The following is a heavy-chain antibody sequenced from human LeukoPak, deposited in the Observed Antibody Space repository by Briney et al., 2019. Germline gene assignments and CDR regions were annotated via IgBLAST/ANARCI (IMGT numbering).Heavy chain of an antibody. CDR2: ISAYNGNT. CDR1: GYTFTSYG. Sequence: ASVKVSCKASGYTFTSYGISWVRQAPGQGLEWMGWISAYNGNTNYAQKFQGRVTMTRDTSTSTVYMELSSLRSEDTAVYYCARDGIGELFGGLQWGQGTLVTVSS. V-gene: IGHV1-18*01. CDR3: ARDGIGELFGGLQ. D-gene: IGHD3-10*01. J-gene: IGHJ4*02.